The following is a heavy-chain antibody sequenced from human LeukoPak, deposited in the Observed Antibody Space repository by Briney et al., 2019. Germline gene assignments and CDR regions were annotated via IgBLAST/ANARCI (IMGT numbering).Heavy chain of an antibody. Sequence: GGSLRLSCTASGFIFGDYAMSWVRQAPGKGLECVGIIRSKAYGGTTEYAASVKGRFTISRDDSKTIAYLQMNSLKTEDTGVYYCTRVGHYYDSRGYYVVDFDYWGQGTLVTVSS. CDR2: IRSKAYGGTT. D-gene: IGHD3-22*01. V-gene: IGHV3-49*04. CDR3: TRVGHYYDSRGYYVVDFDY. CDR1: GFIFGDYA. J-gene: IGHJ4*02.